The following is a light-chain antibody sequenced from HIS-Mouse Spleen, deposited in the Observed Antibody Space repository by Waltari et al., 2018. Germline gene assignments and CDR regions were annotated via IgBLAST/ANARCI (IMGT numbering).Light chain of an antibody. V-gene: IGKV1-9*01. Sequence: DIQLTQSPSFLSASVGARVTITCRANQGISSYLAWYQQKPGKAPKLLIYAASTLQSGVPSRFSGSGSETEFTLTISSLQPEDFATYYCQQLNSYPQETFGGGTKVEIK. CDR1: QGISSY. J-gene: IGKJ4*01. CDR2: AAS. CDR3: QQLNSYPQET.